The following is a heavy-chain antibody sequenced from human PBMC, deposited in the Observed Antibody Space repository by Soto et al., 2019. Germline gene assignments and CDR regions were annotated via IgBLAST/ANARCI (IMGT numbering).Heavy chain of an antibody. Sequence: SETLSLTCTVSGGSISSYYWSWIRQPPGKGLEWIGYIYYSGSTNYNPSRKSRVTISVDTSKNQFSLKLSSVTAADTAVYYCARDLVRGYCSGGSCYHYYYYMDVWGKGTTVTVSS. CDR1: GGSISSYY. J-gene: IGHJ6*03. CDR2: IYYSGST. CDR3: ARDLVRGYCSGGSCYHYYYYMDV. D-gene: IGHD2-15*01. V-gene: IGHV4-59*01.